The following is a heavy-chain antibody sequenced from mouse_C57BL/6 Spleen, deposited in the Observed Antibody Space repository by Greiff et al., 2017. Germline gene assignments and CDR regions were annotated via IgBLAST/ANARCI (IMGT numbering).Heavy chain of an antibody. Sequence: QVQLQQPGAELVKPGASVKLSCKASGYTFTSYWMHWVKQRPGQGLEWIGMIHPNSGSTNYNEKFKSKATLTVDKSSSTAYMQLSSLTSEDSAVYYCARNCGSSPYWYFDVWGTGTTVTVSS. D-gene: IGHD1-1*01. CDR2: IHPNSGST. V-gene: IGHV1-64*01. J-gene: IGHJ1*03. CDR1: GYTFTSYW. CDR3: ARNCGSSPYWYFDV.